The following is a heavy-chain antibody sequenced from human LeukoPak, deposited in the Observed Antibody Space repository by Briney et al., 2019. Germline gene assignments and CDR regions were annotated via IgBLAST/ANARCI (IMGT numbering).Heavy chain of an antibody. J-gene: IGHJ5*02. Sequence: PSETLSLTCTVSGGSISSYSWNWIRQPPGKGLEWIGNINNSGYTNNNPSLKSRVTISVDTFKNQFSLKLSSVTAADTAVYYCAISRLDWFDPWGQGTLVTVSS. CDR1: GGSISSYS. CDR3: AISRLDWFDP. D-gene: IGHD3-3*02. V-gene: IGHV4-59*03. CDR2: INNSGYT.